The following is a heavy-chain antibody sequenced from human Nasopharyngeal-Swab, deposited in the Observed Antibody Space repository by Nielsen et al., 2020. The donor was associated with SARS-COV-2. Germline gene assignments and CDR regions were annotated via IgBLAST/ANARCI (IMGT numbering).Heavy chain of an antibody. CDR3: ARRVGYCSGGSCYFDY. V-gene: IGHV5-51*01. D-gene: IGHD2-15*01. J-gene: IGHJ4*02. Sequence: GVSLKISCQGSGYSFTSYWIGWVRQMPGKGLEWMGIIYPGDSDTRYSPSFQGQVTISADKSISTAYLQWSSLKASDTAMYYCARRVGYCSGGSCYFDYWGQGTLVTVSS. CDR1: GYSFTSYW. CDR2: IYPGDSDT.